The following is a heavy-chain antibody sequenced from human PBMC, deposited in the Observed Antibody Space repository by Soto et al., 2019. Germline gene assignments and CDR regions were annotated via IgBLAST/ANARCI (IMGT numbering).Heavy chain of an antibody. CDR2: IIPIFGTA. CDR3: ASCYYYDSSGYYGWFDP. D-gene: IGHD3-22*01. J-gene: IGHJ5*02. V-gene: IGHV1-69*01. CDR1: GGTFSSYA. Sequence: SVKVSCKASGGTFSSYAISWVRQAPGQGLEWMGGIIPIFGTANYAQKFQGRVTITADESTSTAYMELSSLRSEDTAVYYCASCYYYDSSGYYGWFDPWGQGTLVTVSS.